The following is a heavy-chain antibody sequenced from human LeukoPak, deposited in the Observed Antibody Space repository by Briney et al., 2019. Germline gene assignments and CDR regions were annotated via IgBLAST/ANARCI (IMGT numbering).Heavy chain of an antibody. V-gene: IGHV3-23*01. D-gene: IGHD2-2*01. CDR1: GFTFSSYA. CDR2: ISGSGGST. CDR3: AKGHRYCSSTSCYADDY. J-gene: IGHJ4*02. Sequence: GGSLRLSCAASGFTFSSYAMSWVRQAPGKGLEWVSAISGSGGSTYYADSVKGRFTISRDNSKNTLYLQMNSLSAEDTAVYYCAKGHRYCSSTSCYADDYWGQGTLVTVSS.